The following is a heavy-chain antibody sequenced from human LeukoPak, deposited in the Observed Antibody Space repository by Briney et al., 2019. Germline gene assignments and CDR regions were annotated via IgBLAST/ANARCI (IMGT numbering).Heavy chain of an antibody. J-gene: IGHJ4*02. D-gene: IGHD4-17*01. Sequence: SETLSLTCTVSNGSISIYYWSWVRQPAGKGLEWIGRISASGSTNYSPSLKSRVTMSVDTSKNQFSLKLSSVTAADTAVYYCAREITVTRPFDYWGQGTLVTVSS. V-gene: IGHV4-4*07. CDR1: NGSISIYY. CDR3: AREITVTRPFDY. CDR2: ISASGST.